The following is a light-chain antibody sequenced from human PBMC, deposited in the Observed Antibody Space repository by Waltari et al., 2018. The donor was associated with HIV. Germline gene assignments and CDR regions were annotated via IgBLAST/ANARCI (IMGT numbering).Light chain of an antibody. CDR2: RNN. V-gene: IGLV1-47*01. J-gene: IGLJ3*02. CDR3: AAWDDSLSGLV. CDR1: SSNIGSNS. Sequence: QSVLTQPPSASGTPGQRVTISCSGSSSNIGSNSVYCYQQLPVTAPKLLIARNNQRPSGVPDRFSGSMSGTSASLPISGLRSEDEAHYYCAAWDDSLSGLVFGEGTNLTGL.